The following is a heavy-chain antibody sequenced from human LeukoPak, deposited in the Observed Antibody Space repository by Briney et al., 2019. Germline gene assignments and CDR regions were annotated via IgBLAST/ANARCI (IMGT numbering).Heavy chain of an antibody. CDR1: GYTFTSYY. J-gene: IGHJ4*02. CDR3: ARGGDGDILTGLVFAY. V-gene: IGHV1-18*04. Sequence: GASVKVSCKASGYTFTSYYMHWVRQAPGQGLEWMGWISAYNGNTNYAQKLQGRVTMTTDTSTSTAYMELRSLRSDDTAVYYCARGGDGDILTGLVFAYWGQGTLVTVSS. CDR2: ISAYNGNT. D-gene: IGHD3-9*01.